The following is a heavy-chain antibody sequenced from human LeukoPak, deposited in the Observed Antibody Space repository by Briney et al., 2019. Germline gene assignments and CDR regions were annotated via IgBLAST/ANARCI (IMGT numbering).Heavy chain of an antibody. V-gene: IGHV3-53*04. Sequence: GGSLRLSCAASGFTVSSNYMTWVRQAPGKGLEWVSLIYSGGSTYYADSVKGRFTISRHNSKNTLYLQMNSLRPEDTAVYYCARDWGLGWGYYYYYGMDVWGQGTTVTVSS. CDR3: ARDWGLGWGYYYYYGMDV. CDR1: GFTVSSNY. CDR2: IYSGGST. D-gene: IGHD3-16*01. J-gene: IGHJ6*02.